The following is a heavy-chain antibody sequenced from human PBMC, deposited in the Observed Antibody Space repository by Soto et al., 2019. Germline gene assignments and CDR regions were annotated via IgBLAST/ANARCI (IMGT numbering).Heavy chain of an antibody. CDR2: ISAYNGNT. Sequence: ASVKVSCKASGYTFASYGISWVRQAPGQGLEWMGCISAYNGNTNYAHKLQGRVTMTTDTSTSTAYMELRSLRSDDTAVYYCAREARIFYDRRGYIHXWCQGTIVTVSX. V-gene: IGHV1-18*04. D-gene: IGHD3-22*01. CDR3: AREARIFYDRRGYIHX. CDR1: GYTFASYG. J-gene: IGHJ5*02.